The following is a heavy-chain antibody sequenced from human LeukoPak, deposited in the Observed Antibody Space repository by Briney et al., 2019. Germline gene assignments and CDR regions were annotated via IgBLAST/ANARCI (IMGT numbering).Heavy chain of an antibody. V-gene: IGHV3-21*01. D-gene: IGHD5-18*01. Sequence: GGSLRLSCAASGFTFSSYSMNWVRQAPGKGLEWVSSISSSSSYIYYADSVKGRFTISRDNAKNSLYLQMNSLRAEDTAVYYCALGEIQLSVSGDYWGQGTLVTVSS. CDR2: ISSSSSYI. CDR3: ALGEIQLSVSGDY. J-gene: IGHJ4*02. CDR1: GFTFSSYS.